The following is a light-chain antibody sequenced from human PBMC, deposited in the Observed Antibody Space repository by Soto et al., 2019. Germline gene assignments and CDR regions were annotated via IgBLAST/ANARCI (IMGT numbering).Light chain of an antibody. J-gene: IGKJ2*01. Sequence: EIVMTQSPATMSVSPGERATLSCRASQSVSSNLAWYQQKPGQAPRLLIYGASTRATGIPARCSGSGSGTAVSLTISSLQSEDFAVYYYQQYNNWTQYTFGQGTKLEIK. CDR1: QSVSSN. CDR3: QQYNNWTQYT. CDR2: GAS. V-gene: IGKV3-15*01.